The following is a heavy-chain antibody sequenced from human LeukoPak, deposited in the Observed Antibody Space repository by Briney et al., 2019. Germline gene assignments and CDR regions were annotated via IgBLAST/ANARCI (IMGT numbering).Heavy chain of an antibody. D-gene: IGHD6-13*01. CDR1: GGSFSGYY. Sequence: PSETLSLTCAVYGGSFSGYYLSWIRQPPGKGLEWIGEINHSGSTNYNPSLKSRVTISVDTSKNQFSLKLSSVTAADTAVYYCAREMIAAAGSWFDPWGQGTLVTVSS. V-gene: IGHV4-34*01. J-gene: IGHJ5*02. CDR3: AREMIAAAGSWFDP. CDR2: INHSGST.